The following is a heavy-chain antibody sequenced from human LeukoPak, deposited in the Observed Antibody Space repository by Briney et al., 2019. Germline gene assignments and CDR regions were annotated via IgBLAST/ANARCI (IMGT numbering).Heavy chain of an antibody. CDR2: IYHSGST. CDR3: ARVMPAASKLRVWFDP. D-gene: IGHD2-2*01. Sequence: PSETLSLTCTVSGGSISSYYWSWIRQPPGKGLEWIGYIYHSGSTYYNPSLKSRVTISVDRSKNQFSLKLSSVTAADTAVYYCARVMPAASKLRVWFDPWGQGTLVTVSS. J-gene: IGHJ5*02. CDR1: GGSISSYY. V-gene: IGHV4-59*12.